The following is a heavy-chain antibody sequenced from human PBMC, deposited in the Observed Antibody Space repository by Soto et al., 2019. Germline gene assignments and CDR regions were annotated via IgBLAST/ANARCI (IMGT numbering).Heavy chain of an antibody. V-gene: IGHV3-23*01. Sequence: GGSLRLSCAASGFTFSGYAMSWVRQAPGEGLEWVSAISGSSYDTYYADSVKGRFTLSRDNSKNTLYLQMNSLRADDTAVYYCVKDRVSSSGGYIGYFDYWGQGSLVTVSS. CDR3: VKDRVSSSGGYIGYFDY. J-gene: IGHJ4*02. CDR1: GFTFSGYA. D-gene: IGHD5-12*01. CDR2: ISGSSYDT.